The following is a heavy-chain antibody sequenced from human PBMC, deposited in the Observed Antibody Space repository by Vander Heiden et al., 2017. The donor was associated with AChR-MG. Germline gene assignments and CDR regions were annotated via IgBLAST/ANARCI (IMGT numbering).Heavy chain of an antibody. J-gene: IGHJ6*03. CDR1: GYTFTSYV. D-gene: IGHD3-16*01. V-gene: IGHV1-18*01. CDR3: ASLSWGPRHYYYYMDV. Sequence: QVQLVQSGAEVKKPGASVKVSCKASGYTFTSYVISWVRQAPGQWLEWMGWISAYNGNTDYAQKLQGRVTMTTDTSTSTAYMERRSLRSDDTAVYYCASLSWGPRHYYYYMDVWGKGTTVTVSS. CDR2: ISAYNGNT.